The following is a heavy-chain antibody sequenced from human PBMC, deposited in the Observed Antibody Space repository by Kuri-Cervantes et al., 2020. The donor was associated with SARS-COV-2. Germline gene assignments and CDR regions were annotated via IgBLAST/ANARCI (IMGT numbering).Heavy chain of an antibody. CDR2: ISSSSSYI. CDR3: AKDEYYYGSGSYYNVDWDY. J-gene: IGHJ4*02. Sequence: GGSLRLSCAASGFTFSSYSMNWVRQAPGKGLEWVSSISSSSSYIYYADSVKGRFTISRDNAKNSLYLQMNSLRAEDTAVYYCAKDEYYYGSGSYYNVDWDYWGQGTLVTVSS. D-gene: IGHD3-10*01. V-gene: IGHV3-21*01. CDR1: GFTFSSYS.